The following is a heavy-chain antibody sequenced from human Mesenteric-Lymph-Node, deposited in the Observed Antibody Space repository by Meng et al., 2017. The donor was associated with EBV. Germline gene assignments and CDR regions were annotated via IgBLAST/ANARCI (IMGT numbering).Heavy chain of an antibody. D-gene: IGHD7-27*01. Sequence: QVQLVESGGGLVKPGGSLSLSCAASGFTFSNNYMAWIRQAPGKGLEWISYISGSGSSIVYADSVRGRFTISRDNAKNSVYLQMTSLRAEGTAVYYCARDWGFPYTIDDWGRGTLVTVSS. V-gene: IGHV3-11*01. CDR1: GFTFSNNY. CDR3: ARDWGFPYTIDD. J-gene: IGHJ4*02. CDR2: ISGSGSSI.